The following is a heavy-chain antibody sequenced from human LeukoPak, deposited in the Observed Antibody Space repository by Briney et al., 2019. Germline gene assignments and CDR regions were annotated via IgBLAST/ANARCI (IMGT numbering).Heavy chain of an antibody. CDR1: GFTFSGYA. CDR3: ARVGKRGYSFGPVKKNYYYYYLDV. J-gene: IGHJ6*03. D-gene: IGHD5-18*01. V-gene: IGHV3-30*04. Sequence: GSLRLSCAASGFTFSGYAMHWVRQAPGKGLEWVAVISYDGSNKYYADSVKGRFSISRDNSKNTLYLQMNSLRAEDTAVYYCARVGKRGYSFGPVKKNYYYYYLDVWGKGTTVTVSS. CDR2: ISYDGSNK.